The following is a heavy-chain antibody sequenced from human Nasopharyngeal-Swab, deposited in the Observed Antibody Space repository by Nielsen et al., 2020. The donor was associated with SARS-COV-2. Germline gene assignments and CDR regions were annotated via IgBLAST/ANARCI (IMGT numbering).Heavy chain of an antibody. J-gene: IGHJ4*02. CDR1: GDSIDRSSFY. Sequence: GSLRPSCSVTGDSIDRSSFYWAWIRQPPGKGLEWIGSIFYNGNTYYNPSLKSRVTISVDTSKNEFSVKLSSATAADTAVYYCARRQSSGWYGSFDYWGQGRLVTVSS. CDR2: IFYNGNT. CDR3: ARRQSSGWYGSFDY. V-gene: IGHV4-39*01. D-gene: IGHD6-19*01.